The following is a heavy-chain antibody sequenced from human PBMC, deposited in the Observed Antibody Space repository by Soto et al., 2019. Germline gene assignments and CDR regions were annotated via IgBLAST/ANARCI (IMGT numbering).Heavy chain of an antibody. Sequence: QVQLQESGPGLVKPSQTLSLTCTVSGGSISSGXXXXXXXXQHPGKGLEWIGYIYYSGSTYYNPSLKSRVTISVDTSKNQFSLKLSSVTAADTAVYYCARWWSGSRQGFDPWGQGTLVTVSS. J-gene: IGHJ5*02. D-gene: IGHD3-3*01. CDR3: ARWWSGSRQGFDP. V-gene: IGHV4-31*03. CDR1: GGSISSGXXX. CDR2: IYYSGST.